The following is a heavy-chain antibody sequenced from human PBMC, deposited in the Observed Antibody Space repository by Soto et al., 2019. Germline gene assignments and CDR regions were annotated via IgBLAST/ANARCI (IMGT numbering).Heavy chain of an antibody. CDR1: GGSFSGFY. J-gene: IGHJ5*01. CDR3: ARDRDNWNYVDKSRFAS. V-gene: IGHV4-34*01. Sequence: PSETLSLTCAVYGGSFSGFYWSWIRQPPGKGLEWIGEINHSGGTNYNPSLKSRVTISVDTSKNQFSLKLSSVTAADTAVYYCARDRDNWNYVDKSRFASWGQGTLVTVSS. D-gene: IGHD1-7*01. CDR2: INHSGGT.